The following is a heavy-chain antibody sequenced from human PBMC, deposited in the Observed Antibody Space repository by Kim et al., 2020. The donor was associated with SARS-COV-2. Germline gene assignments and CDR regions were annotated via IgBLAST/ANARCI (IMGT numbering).Heavy chain of an antibody. CDR1: GFTFRNYW. D-gene: IGHD3-16*02. J-gene: IGHJ4*02. CDR3: AKDLAFYL. Sequence: GSLRLSCVASGFTFRNYWMSWVRQAPGKGLEWVANINRNGSAQYYVDSVMGRFTISRDNAENSVYLQMNSLRAEDTAVYYCAKDLAFYLWGQGTLVTVSS. CDR2: INRNGSAQ. V-gene: IGHV3-7*03.